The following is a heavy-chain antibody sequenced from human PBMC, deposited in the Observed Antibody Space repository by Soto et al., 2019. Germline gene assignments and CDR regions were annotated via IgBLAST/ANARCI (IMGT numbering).Heavy chain of an antibody. CDR1: GFTFSNHW. D-gene: IGHD1-1*01. J-gene: IGHJ3*02. CDR3: ARVEFSLNYDVLDM. Sequence: EVRLVASVGGLVQPWGSLRRSCLASGFTFSNHWMYWVRQAPGKGLEGVGNISPDGGTKYYVASMKGLFNISRDNAKNSLALEINSLRVEDTAVYYCARVEFSLNYDVLDMWGQGTVVTVSS. CDR2: ISPDGGTK. V-gene: IGHV3-7*01.